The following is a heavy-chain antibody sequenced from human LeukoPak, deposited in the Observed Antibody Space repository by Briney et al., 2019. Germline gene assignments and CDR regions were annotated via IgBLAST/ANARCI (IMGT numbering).Heavy chain of an antibody. CDR2: IHQGGSQT. J-gene: IGHJ4*02. V-gene: IGHV3-7*01. CDR3: ANHPSDGREFY. CDR1: GFRISDYW. Sequence: GSLRLSCEASGFRISDYWMNWVRQAPGKGLEGVANIHQGGSQTYYADSVKGRFTISRDNAKNSLYLQMNSLRGEDTAVYFCANHPSDGREFYWGQGTLVTVSS. D-gene: IGHD2-21*01.